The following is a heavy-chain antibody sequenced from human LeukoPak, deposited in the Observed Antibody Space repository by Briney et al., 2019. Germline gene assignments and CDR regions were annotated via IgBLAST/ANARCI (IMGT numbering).Heavy chain of an antibody. CDR1: GFTFMNYW. CDR2: MNSDGSSI. Sequence: GGSLSLSCAASGFTFMNYWTHWVRQVPGKGLEPVSRMNSDGSSITYADAVKGRFTISRDNAKNTVYLQMNSLRVEDTAVYYCVREMPRDYGGLDYWGQGTLVTVSS. J-gene: IGHJ4*02. D-gene: IGHD4/OR15-4a*01. V-gene: IGHV3-74*01. CDR3: VREMPRDYGGLDY.